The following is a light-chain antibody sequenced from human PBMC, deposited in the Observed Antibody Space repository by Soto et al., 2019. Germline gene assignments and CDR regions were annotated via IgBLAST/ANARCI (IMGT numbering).Light chain of an antibody. CDR1: SSDVGGYNY. Sequence: QSALTQPASVSGSPGQSITISCTGTSSDVGGYNYVSWYQQHPGKAPKLMIYEVSNRPSGVSNRFSGSKSGNTASLTISGHHAEDEADYYCSSYTSSSPLFGGGTKLTVL. J-gene: IGLJ2*01. CDR3: SSYTSSSPL. CDR2: EVS. V-gene: IGLV2-14*01.